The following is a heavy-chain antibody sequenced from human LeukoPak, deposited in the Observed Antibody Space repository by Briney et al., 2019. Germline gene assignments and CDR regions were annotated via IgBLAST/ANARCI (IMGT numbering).Heavy chain of an antibody. D-gene: IGHD3-10*01. CDR2: MNPNSGNT. J-gene: IGHJ5*02. Sequence: GASVKVSCMASGYTFTRYDINWVRQATGQGLEWMGWMNPNSGNTGYAQKFQGRVTMTRNTSISTAYMELSSLRSEDTAVYYCARGLEPYYYGSGSEFDPWGQGTLVTVSS. V-gene: IGHV1-8*01. CDR1: GYTFTRYD. CDR3: ARGLEPYYYGSGSEFDP.